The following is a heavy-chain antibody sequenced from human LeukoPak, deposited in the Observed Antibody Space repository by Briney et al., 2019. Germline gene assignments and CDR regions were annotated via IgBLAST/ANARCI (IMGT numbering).Heavy chain of an antibody. CDR2: IRSKAYGGTT. J-gene: IGHJ6*02. Sequence: TGGSLRLSCTASGFTFGDYAMSWFRQAPGKGLEWVGFIRSKAYGGTTEYAASVKGRFTISRDDSKSIAYLQMNSLKTEDTAVYYCTRDTLQAPRITIFGVVHPTYYGMDVWGQGTTVTVSS. CDR1: GFTFGDYA. V-gene: IGHV3-49*03. CDR3: TRDTLQAPRITIFGVVHPTYYGMDV. D-gene: IGHD3-3*01.